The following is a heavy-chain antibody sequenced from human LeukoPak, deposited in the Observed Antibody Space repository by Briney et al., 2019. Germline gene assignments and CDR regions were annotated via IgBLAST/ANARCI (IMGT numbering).Heavy chain of an antibody. V-gene: IGHV3-64*01. Sequence: GGSLRLSCAASGFTFSSYAMHWVRQAPGKGLEYVSAISSNGGSTYYANSVKGRFTISRDNSKNTLYLQMGSLRAEDMAVYYCARELAVAGTWGIDAFDIWGQGTMVTVSS. CDR2: ISSNGGST. CDR1: GFTFSSYA. D-gene: IGHD6-19*01. J-gene: IGHJ3*02. CDR3: ARELAVAGTWGIDAFDI.